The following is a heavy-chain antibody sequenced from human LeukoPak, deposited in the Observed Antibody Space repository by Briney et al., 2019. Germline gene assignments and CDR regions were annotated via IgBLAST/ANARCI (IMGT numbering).Heavy chain of an antibody. CDR1: GYKFTDDY. CDR2: INPDSGFT. CDR3: ARDLSIAVAETNQRNWFDP. Sequence: EASVKASCKASGYKFTDDYMHWVRQAPGQGLEFMGWINPDSGFTNYAQKFKGRVTMTRDTSISTAYMELRSLRSDDTAVYYCARDLSIAVAETNQRNWFDPWGQGTLVTVSS. J-gene: IGHJ5*02. V-gene: IGHV1-2*02. D-gene: IGHD6-19*01.